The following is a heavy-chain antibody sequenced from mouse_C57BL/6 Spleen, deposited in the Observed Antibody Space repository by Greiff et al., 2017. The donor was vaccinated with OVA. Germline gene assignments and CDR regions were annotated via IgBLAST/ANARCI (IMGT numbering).Heavy chain of an antibody. Sequence: EVQRVESGGGLVKPGGSLKLSCAASGFTFSDYGMHWVRQAPEKGLEWVAYISSGSSTIYYADTVKGRFTISRDNATNTLFLQMTSLRSEDTAMYYCARQAYYYGSSPYYYAMDYWGQGTSVTVSS. CDR1: GFTFSDYG. V-gene: IGHV5-17*01. CDR2: ISSGSSTI. D-gene: IGHD1-1*01. CDR3: ARQAYYYGSSPYYYAMDY. J-gene: IGHJ4*01.